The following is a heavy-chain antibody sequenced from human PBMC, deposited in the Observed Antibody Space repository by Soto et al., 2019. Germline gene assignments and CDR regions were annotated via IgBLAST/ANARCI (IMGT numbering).Heavy chain of an antibody. Sequence: QVQLVQSGAEMKKPGSSVKVSCKASGGTFSSYAINWVRQAPGQGLEWMGGIIPAQKFRGRVTITADESTSTSYMDLSSLTSDDTAIYYCARRASAGDFDFWGKGTLVTVSS. V-gene: IGHV1-69*01. CDR1: GGTFSSYA. CDR3: ARRASAGDFDF. J-gene: IGHJ4*02. CDR2: IIP.